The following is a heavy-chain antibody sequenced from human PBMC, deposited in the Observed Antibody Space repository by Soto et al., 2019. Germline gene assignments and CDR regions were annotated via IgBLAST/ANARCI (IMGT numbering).Heavy chain of an antibody. J-gene: IGHJ6*02. CDR3: AGDERPYHYRMDV. V-gene: IGHV4-31*03. CDR2: IYYSGST. Sequence: QVQLQESGPGLVKPSQTLSLTCTVSGGSISSGGYYWSWIRQHPGKVLEWIGYIYYSGSTYYNPSLQKRINISGGTSKNQFPLKLSSVAAADTAGLFWAGDERPYHYRMDVWGQGTTVTVSS. CDR1: GGSISSGGYY. D-gene: IGHD3-10*01.